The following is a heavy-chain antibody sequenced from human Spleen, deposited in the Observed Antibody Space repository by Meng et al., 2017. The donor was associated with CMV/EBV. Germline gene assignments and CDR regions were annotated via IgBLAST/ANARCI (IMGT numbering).Heavy chain of an antibody. CDR2: IYWNDDK. CDR1: SPSSAGVG. D-gene: IGHD1-14*01. J-gene: IGHJ4*02. Sequence: SPSSAGVGVGWIRQPAGKPLEWIALIYWNDDKPYSPSLKNRPSITKDTSKNLVVLTRTIVDPVDTATYYGAHRRREGRTTDGFDYWGQGTLVTVSS. V-gene: IGHV2-5*01. CDR3: AHRRREGRTTDGFDY.